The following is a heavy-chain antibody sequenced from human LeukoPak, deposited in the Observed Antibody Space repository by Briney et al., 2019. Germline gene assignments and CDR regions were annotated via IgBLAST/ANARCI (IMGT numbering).Heavy chain of an antibody. D-gene: IGHD2-21*02. CDR2: ISAYNGDT. J-gene: IGHJ1*01. Sequence: ASVKVSCKTSGCTFSNYGVTWVRQAPGQGLEWMGWISAYNGDTNYAQKLQGRVTLTTDTSTSTVYMELRSLRSDDTAVYYCARDSYCGGDCPPAEHWGQGTLVTVSS. V-gene: IGHV1-18*01. CDR1: GCTFSNYG. CDR3: ARDSYCGGDCPPAEH.